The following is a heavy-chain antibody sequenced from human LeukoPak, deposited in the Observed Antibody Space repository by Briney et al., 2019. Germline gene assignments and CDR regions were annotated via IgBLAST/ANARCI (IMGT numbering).Heavy chain of an antibody. CDR3: YVSSSIIDWFDP. CDR2: IYPGDSDA. V-gene: IGHV5-51*01. CDR1: GYSFTTYW. Sequence: GESLKISCKGSGYSFTTYWIGWVRQMPGKGLEWMGIIYPGDSDARYSPSFQGQVTISADKSISTAYLQWSSLKASDTAMYYCYVSSSIIDWFDPWGQGTLVTVSS. J-gene: IGHJ5*02. D-gene: IGHD6-6*01.